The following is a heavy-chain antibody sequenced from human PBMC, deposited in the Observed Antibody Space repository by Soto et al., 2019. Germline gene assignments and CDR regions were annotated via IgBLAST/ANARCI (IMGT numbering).Heavy chain of an antibody. CDR1: GYTFTSYA. CDR2: INAGNGNT. CDR3: ARAIVVVPALLVY. D-gene: IGHD2-2*01. J-gene: IGHJ4*02. V-gene: IGHV1-3*01. Sequence: ASVKVSCKASGYTFTSYAMHWVRQAPGQRLEWMGWINAGNGNTKYSQKFQGRVTITRDTSASTAYMELSSLRSEDTAVYYCARAIVVVPALLVYWGQGTLVTVSS.